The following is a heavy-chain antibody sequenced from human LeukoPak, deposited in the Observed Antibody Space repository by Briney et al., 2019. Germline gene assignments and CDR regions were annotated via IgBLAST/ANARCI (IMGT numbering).Heavy chain of an antibody. D-gene: IGHD6-25*01. CDR3: ARDQRGLDP. CDR1: GFTFSSYA. V-gene: IGHV3-30-3*01. Sequence: GRSLTLSCAASGFTFSSYAMHGVRQAPGKGLEWVAVISYDGSNKYYADSVKGRFTIYRDNSKTTLFLQMNSLRAEDTAVYYCARDQRGLDPWGQGPLVTVSS. CDR2: ISYDGSNK. J-gene: IGHJ5*02.